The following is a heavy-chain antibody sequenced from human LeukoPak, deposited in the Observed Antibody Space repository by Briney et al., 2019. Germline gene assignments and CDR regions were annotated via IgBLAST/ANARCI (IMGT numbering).Heavy chain of an antibody. J-gene: IGHJ4*02. Sequence: APVKVSCKASGYTFTGYYMHWVRQAPGQGLEWMGWINPNSGGTNYAQKFQGRVTMTRDTSISTAYMELSRLRSDDTAVYYCASTYDYGGNSEDCWGQGTLVTVSS. CDR3: ASTYDYGGNSEDC. D-gene: IGHD4-23*01. V-gene: IGHV1-2*02. CDR2: INPNSGGT. CDR1: GYTFTGYY.